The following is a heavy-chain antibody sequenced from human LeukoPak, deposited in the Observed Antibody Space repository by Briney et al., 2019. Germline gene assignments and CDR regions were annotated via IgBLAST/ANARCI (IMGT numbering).Heavy chain of an antibody. D-gene: IGHD3-22*01. V-gene: IGHV3-23*01. CDR2: ISGSGGST. CDR3: AAHRITMIVVAKYHFDY. J-gene: IGHJ4*02. Sequence: PGGSLRLSCAASGFTFSSYAMSWVRQAPGKGLEWVSAISGSGGSTYYADSVKGRFTISRDNSKNTLYLQMNSLRAEDTAVYYCAAHRITMIVVAKYHFDYWGQGTLVTVSS. CDR1: GFTFSSYA.